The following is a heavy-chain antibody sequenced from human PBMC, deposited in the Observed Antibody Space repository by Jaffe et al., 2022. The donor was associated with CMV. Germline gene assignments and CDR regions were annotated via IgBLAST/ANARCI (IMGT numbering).Heavy chain of an antibody. J-gene: IGHJ4*02. CDR1: GFAFSNSG. CDR2: SSGSGGYT. CDR3: AKKLIEGYITGWARGSYFDF. V-gene: IGHV3-23*01. Sequence: EVQLLESGGGLVQPGGSLRLSCAASGFAFSNSGMSWVRQAPGKGLEWVSTSSGSGGYTFYADSVKGRFTISRDNTKNTLDLRMTSLRAEDTAVYYCAKKLIEGYITGWARGSYFDFWGQGTLVTVSS. D-gene: IGHD6-19*01.